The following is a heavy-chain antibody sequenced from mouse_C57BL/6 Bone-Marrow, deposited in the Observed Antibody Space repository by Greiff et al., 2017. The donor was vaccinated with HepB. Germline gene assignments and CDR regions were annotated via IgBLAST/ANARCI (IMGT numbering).Heavy chain of an antibody. D-gene: IGHD1-1*01. V-gene: IGHV5-17*01. CDR1: GFTFSDYG. J-gene: IGHJ3*01. Sequence: EVHLVESGGGLVKPGGSLKLSCAASGFTFSDYGMHWVRQAPEKGLEWVAYISSGSSTIYYADTVKGRFTISRDNAKNTLFLQMTSLRSEDTAMYYCARPDYYGSSRAWFAYWGQGTLVTVSA. CDR2: ISSGSSTI. CDR3: ARPDYYGSSRAWFAY.